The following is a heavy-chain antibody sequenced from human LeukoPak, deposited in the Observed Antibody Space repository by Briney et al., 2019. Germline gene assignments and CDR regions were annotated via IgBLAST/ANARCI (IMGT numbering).Heavy chain of an antibody. CDR1: GFTFDDYG. D-gene: IGHD2-2*01. CDR3: ARTSDYYYYMDV. V-gene: IGHV3-20*04. Sequence: GGSLRLSCAASGFTFDDYGMSWVRQAPGKGLEWVSGINWNGGSTGHADSVKGRFTISRDNAKNSLYLQMNSLRAEDTALYYCARTSDYYYYMDVWGKGTTVTVSS. CDR2: INWNGGST. J-gene: IGHJ6*03.